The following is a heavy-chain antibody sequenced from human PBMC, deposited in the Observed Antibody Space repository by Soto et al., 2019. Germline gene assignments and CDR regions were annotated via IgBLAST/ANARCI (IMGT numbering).Heavy chain of an antibody. CDR3: ARGMTPQDY. CDR1: GFSISSGFY. D-gene: IGHD6-13*01. J-gene: IGHJ4*02. Sequence: PSETLSLTCNVSGFSISSGFYWGWVRQPPGKGLEWIGAIYHSGTTYFNPSLKSRVTMAIDTSKNQFSLSLASVAAADTAMYYCARGMTPQDYWGQGTLVTVSS. V-gene: IGHV4-38-2*02. CDR2: IYHSGTT.